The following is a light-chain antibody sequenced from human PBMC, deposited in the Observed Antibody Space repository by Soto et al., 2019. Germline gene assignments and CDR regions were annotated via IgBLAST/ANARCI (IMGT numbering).Light chain of an antibody. CDR1: QDIGGR. CDR3: LQVYSFPRT. V-gene: IGKV1-12*01. Sequence: DIQMTQSPSSVSASVGDRITITCRASQDIGGRWAWFQQKPGKAPQYLIQAASILQSGGPSRFSGSGSGTEFILTIYHLQPEDFEAYFCLQVYSFPRTFGLGTKVEI. CDR2: AAS. J-gene: IGKJ1*01.